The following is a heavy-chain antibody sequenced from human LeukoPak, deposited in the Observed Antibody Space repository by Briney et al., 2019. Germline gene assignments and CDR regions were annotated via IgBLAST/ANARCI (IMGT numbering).Heavy chain of an antibody. D-gene: IGHD2-21*02. CDR1: GGTYSSYA. CDR2: IIPFFGTT. CDR3: ASGICTAGYCQSEDGS. V-gene: IGHV1-69*01. J-gene: IGHJ4*02. Sequence: SVQVSCKASGGTYSSYALTSVRQPAAQGVEGVGGIIPFFGTTKYTQKFQGRVTITAEESTKTVDMEMSSLQTGDTAVYYCASGICTAGYCQSEDGSWGKGNLVTVSS.